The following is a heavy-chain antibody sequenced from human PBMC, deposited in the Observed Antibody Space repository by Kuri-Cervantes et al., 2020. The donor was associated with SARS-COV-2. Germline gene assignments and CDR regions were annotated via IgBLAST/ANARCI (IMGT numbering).Heavy chain of an antibody. CDR2: ISYDGSNK. CDR1: GFTFSSYG. CDR3: ARDGGIAVAAHFDY. J-gene: IGHJ4*02. D-gene: IGHD6-19*01. Sequence: GESLKISCAASGFTFSSYGMHWVRQAPGKGLEWVAVISYDGSNKYYADSVKGRFTTSRDNSKNTLYLQMNSLRAEDTAVYYCARDGGIAVAAHFDYWGQGTLVTVSS. V-gene: IGHV3-30*03.